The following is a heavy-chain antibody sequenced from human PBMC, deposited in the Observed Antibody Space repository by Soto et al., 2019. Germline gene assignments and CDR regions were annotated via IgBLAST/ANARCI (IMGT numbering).Heavy chain of an antibody. D-gene: IGHD5-12*01. Sequence: GGSLRLAVAAAGLTFNVFGMHWVRQAPGKGLEWVALISNDGTNYDYADSVGGRFTISRDSSNNTAFLQMDSLRDDDRAVNDCAKGSTRWLESVRQYSGQRTV. CDR2: ISNDGTNY. V-gene: IGHV3-30*18. CDR3: AKGSTRWLESVRQY. J-gene: IGHJ1*01. CDR1: GLTFNVFG.